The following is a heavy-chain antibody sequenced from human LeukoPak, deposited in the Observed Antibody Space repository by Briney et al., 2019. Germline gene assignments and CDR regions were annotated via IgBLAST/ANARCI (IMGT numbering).Heavy chain of an antibody. CDR3: AKKGYYDSSFDP. Sequence: GGSLRLSCAASGFTFDDYAMPWVRQAPGKGLEWVSAISGSGGSTYYADSVKGRFTISRDNSKNTLYLQMNSLRAEDTAVYYCAKKGYYDSSFDPWGQGTLVTVSS. V-gene: IGHV3-23*01. J-gene: IGHJ5*02. D-gene: IGHD3-22*01. CDR2: ISGSGGST. CDR1: GFTFDDYA.